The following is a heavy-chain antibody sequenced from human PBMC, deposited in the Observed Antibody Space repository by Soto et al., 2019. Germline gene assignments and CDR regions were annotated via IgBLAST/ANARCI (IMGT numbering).Heavy chain of an antibody. CDR1: GGTFSSYA. Sequence: GASVKVSCKGSGGTFSSYAISWVRQAPGQGLEWMGGIIPIFGTANYAQKFQGRVTITADESTSTAYMELSSLRSEDTAVYYCASPTXASYYYDSSHTRGAFDIWGQGTMVTVSS. D-gene: IGHD3-22*01. J-gene: IGHJ3*02. CDR3: ASPTXASYYYDSSHTRGAFDI. CDR2: IIPIFGTA. V-gene: IGHV1-69*13.